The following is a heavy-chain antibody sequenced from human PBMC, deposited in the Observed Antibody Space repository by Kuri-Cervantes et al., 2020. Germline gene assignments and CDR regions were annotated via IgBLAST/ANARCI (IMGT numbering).Heavy chain of an antibody. J-gene: IGHJ5*02. CDR2: FDPEDGET. D-gene: IGHD3-3*01. V-gene: IGHV1-24*01. CDR3: ARDVRFLGRHNWFDP. CDR1: GYTLTELS. Sequence: ASVKVSCKVSGYTLTELSMHWVRQAPGKGLEWMGGFDPEDGETIYAQKFQGRVTMTEDTSTDTAYMELSSLRSEDTAVYYCARDVRFLGRHNWFDPWGQGTLVTDSS.